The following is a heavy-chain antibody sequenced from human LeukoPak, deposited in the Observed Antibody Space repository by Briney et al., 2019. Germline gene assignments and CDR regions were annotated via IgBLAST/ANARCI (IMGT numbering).Heavy chain of an antibody. CDR2: IKGKTDCGTT. V-gene: IGHV3-15*01. CDR3: PTEFPPLSDSNSYDAFDI. D-gene: IGHD4-11*01. J-gene: IGHJ3*02. Sequence: GGSLRLSCAASGFTFTNAWMNWVRQAPGKGLEWVGRIKGKTDCGTTDYAAPVKGRFSISRDDSKNTLSLQMNSLKTEDTAVYYCPTEFPPLSDSNSYDAFDIWGQGTMVTVSS. CDR1: GFTFTNAW.